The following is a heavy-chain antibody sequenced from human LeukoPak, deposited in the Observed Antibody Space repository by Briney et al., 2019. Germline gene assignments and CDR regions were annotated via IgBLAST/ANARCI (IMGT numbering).Heavy chain of an antibody. CDR2: GSESGGT. CDR1: GGSLNGHY. D-gene: IGHD3-3*01. V-gene: IGHV4-34*01. J-gene: IGHJ5*02. CDR3: AKNGQSGFSFDP. Sequence: SETLSLTCTVYGGSLNGHYWSWIRQPPGKGLEWIGEGSESGGTKFNPSLKSRVTISADTSKNQFSLKLNSVTAADTAVYYCAKNGQSGFSFDPWGQGTLVTVSS.